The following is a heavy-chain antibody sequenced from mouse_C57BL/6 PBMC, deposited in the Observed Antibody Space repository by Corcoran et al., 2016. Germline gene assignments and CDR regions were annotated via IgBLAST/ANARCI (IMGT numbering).Heavy chain of an antibody. J-gene: IGHJ1*03. Sequence: DVQLQESGPGLVKPSQSLSLTCSVTGYSITSGYYWNWIRQFPGNKLEWMGYISYDGSNNYNPSLKNRISITRDTSKNQFFLKLNSVTTEDTATYDCARSPFLSSPLDFDVWGTGTTVTVSS. CDR2: ISYDGSN. V-gene: IGHV3-6*01. D-gene: IGHD1-1*01. CDR1: GYSITSGYY. CDR3: ARSPFLSSPLDFDV.